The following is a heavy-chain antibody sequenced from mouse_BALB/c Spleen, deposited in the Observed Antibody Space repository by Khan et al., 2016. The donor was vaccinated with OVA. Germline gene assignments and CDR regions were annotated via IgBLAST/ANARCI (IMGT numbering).Heavy chain of an antibody. J-gene: IGHJ1*01. V-gene: IGHV14-3*02. CDR3: AHRAYDPRNFDV. D-gene: IGHD2-3*01. Sequence: VQLQQSGAELVKPGASVKLSCTASDFTIKDTYIHWVKQRPEQGLEWIGRIAPANGNSNYDPNFQGKATITADTSSITSYLQLSILTSEDTAVYYCAHRAYDPRNFDVWGEGTTVTVSS. CDR1: DFTIKDTY. CDR2: IAPANGNS.